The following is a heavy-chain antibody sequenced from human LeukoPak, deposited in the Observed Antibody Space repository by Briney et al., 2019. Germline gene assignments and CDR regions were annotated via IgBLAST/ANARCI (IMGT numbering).Heavy chain of an antibody. CDR3: ARTAAIERVDY. CDR2: IRYDGGTT. D-gene: IGHD5-24*01. Sequence: GGSLRLSCEASGFTFTTYGMHWVRQAPGKGLEWVAYIRYDGGTTFYGDSVKGRFTISRDNSKNTLYLQLNSLRPEDTAVYYCARTAAIERVDYWGQGTLVTVSP. CDR1: GFTFTTYG. V-gene: IGHV3-30*02. J-gene: IGHJ4*02.